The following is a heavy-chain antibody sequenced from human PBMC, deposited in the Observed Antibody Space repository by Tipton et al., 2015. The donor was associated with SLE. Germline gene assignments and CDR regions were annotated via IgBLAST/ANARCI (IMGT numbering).Heavy chain of an antibody. Sequence: TLSLTCTVSGGSISGYYWHWIRQPPGQGLEWIGYIDYSGSTSYNPSLKSRVTMSVDTSKKQVSLKLSSVTAADTAVYYCARYSSMWPPYGLGVWGQGTTVTVSS. D-gene: IGHD6-13*01. V-gene: IGHV4-59*08. J-gene: IGHJ6*02. CDR1: GGSISGYY. CDR2: IDYSGST. CDR3: ARYSSMWPPYGLGV.